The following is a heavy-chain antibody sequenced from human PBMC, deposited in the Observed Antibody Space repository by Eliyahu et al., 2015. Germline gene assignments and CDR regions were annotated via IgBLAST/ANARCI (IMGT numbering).Heavy chain of an antibody. CDR2: INDGGST. D-gene: IGHD3-3*01. V-gene: IGHV4-34*01. Sequence: QVQLQQWGAGLLKFSETLSLTCAVYGGSFNGYYWSWIRQPPGKGLEWIGEINDGGSTKYNASLKSRVTISVDPSKKQFSLTLSSVTAADTAVYFCARLPRITVFGNRDGTRPRAAFDIWGQGTLVIVSS. J-gene: IGHJ3*02. CDR3: ARLPRITVFGNRDGTRPRAAFDI. CDR1: GGSFNGYY.